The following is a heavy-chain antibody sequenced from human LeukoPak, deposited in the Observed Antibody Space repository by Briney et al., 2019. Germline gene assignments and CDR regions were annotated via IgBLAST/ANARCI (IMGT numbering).Heavy chain of an antibody. CDR2: ISAYNGNT. D-gene: IGHD2-15*01. J-gene: IGHJ6*02. Sequence: EASVKVSCKASGYTFTSYGISWVRQAPGQGLEWMGWISAYNGNTNYAQKLQGRVTMTTDTSTSTAYMELRSLRSDDTAVYYCARVVAGYCSGGSCYGVGNYYYYYGMDVWGQGTTVTVSS. CDR3: ARVVAGYCSGGSCYGVGNYYYYYGMDV. CDR1: GYTFTSYG. V-gene: IGHV1-18*01.